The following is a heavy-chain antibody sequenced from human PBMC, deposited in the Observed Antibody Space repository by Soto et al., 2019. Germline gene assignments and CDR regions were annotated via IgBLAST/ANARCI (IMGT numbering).Heavy chain of an antibody. CDR3: ARGNYDFWSGSERKAFDI. Sequence: QLQLQESGSGLVKPSQTLSLTCAVSGGSISSGGYSWSWIRQPPGKGLEWIGYIYHSGSTYYNPSLKSRVTLSVDRSKNQFSLKLSSVTAADTAVYYCARGNYDFWSGSERKAFDIWGQGTMVTVSS. D-gene: IGHD3-3*01. V-gene: IGHV4-30-2*01. J-gene: IGHJ3*02. CDR2: IYHSGST. CDR1: GGSISSGGYS.